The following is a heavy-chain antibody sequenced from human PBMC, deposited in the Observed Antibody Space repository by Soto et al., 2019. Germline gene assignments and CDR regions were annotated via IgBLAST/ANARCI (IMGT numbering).Heavy chain of an antibody. V-gene: IGHV4-4*07. J-gene: IGHJ6*02. Sequence: PSETLSLTCTVSRGSITGSYWDWVRQPAGKGLEWIGHVYTTGSTNYKPSLKSRVTMSVDTSKNQIYLRLSSVTAADTAVYYCARDTLANDMDVWGQGITVTVSS. CDR3: ARDTLANDMDV. CDR1: RGSITGSY. CDR2: VYTTGST.